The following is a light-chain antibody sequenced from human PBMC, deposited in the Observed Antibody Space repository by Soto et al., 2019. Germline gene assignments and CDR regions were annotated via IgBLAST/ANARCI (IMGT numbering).Light chain of an antibody. J-gene: IGKJ5*01. CDR2: DAS. Sequence: DSQMTQSPSSMSASGGDRVTMSCQASQNINNYLNWYQQKPGRAPKLLIYDASNLEAGVPSRFRGSGSGTDFTFTISRLQPEDIATYYCQQYENLPTFGQGTRLEIK. V-gene: IGKV1-33*01. CDR1: QNINNY. CDR3: QQYENLPT.